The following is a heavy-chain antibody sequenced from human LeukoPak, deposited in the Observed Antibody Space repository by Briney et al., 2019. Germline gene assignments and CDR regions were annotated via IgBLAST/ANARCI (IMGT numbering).Heavy chain of an antibody. CDR2: INPKRGDT. J-gene: IGHJ5*02. D-gene: IGHD3-10*01. CDR1: GYTFTGYY. CDR3: ARDTADMVRGVISPGRNWFDP. V-gene: IGHV1-2*02. Sequence: ASVKVSCKASGYTFTGYYMHWVRQAPGQGLEWMGWINPKRGDTNYAQKFQGRVTMTRDTSISTAYMELSRLRSDDTAVYYCARDTADMVRGVISPGRNWFDPWGQGTLVTVSS.